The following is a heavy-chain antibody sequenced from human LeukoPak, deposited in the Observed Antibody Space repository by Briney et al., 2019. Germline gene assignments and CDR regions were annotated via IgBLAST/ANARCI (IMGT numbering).Heavy chain of an antibody. Sequence: PGGSLRLSCAASGFTFSSYWMSWVRQAPGKGLEWVANIKQDGSDKYYVDSVKGRFTISRDNAKNSLYLQMNSVRAEDTAVYYCVRGSSNWYVYWGQGILVTVSS. V-gene: IGHV3-7*05. CDR1: GFTFSSYW. J-gene: IGHJ5*01. CDR3: VRGSSNWYVY. CDR2: IKQDGSDK. D-gene: IGHD6-13*01.